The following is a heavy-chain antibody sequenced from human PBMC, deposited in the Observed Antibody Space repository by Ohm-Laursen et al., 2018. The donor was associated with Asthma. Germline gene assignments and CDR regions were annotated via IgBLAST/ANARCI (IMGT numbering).Heavy chain of an antibody. J-gene: IGHJ6*02. CDR3: AKDRGFNYGYGMDV. CDR1: GAGITFSKYA. Sequence: SLRLSCAASGAGITFSKYAMSWVRQAPGKGLEWVSTISGSAGSTYYADSVKGRFTNSRDNSKNTLYLQMDSLRAEDTTLYYCAKDRGFNYGYGMDVWGQGTTVTVSS. CDR2: ISGSAGST. V-gene: IGHV3-23*01. D-gene: IGHD5-18*01.